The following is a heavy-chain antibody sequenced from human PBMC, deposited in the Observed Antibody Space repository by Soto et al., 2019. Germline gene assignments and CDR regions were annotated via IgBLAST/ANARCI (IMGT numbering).Heavy chain of an antibody. V-gene: IGHV3-23*01. J-gene: IGHJ4*02. D-gene: IGHD3-22*01. Sequence: PGGSLRLSCAASGFTFSSYAMSWVRQAPGKGLEWVSAISVSGGSTYYADSVKGRFTISRDNSKNTLYLQMNSLRAEDTAVYYCAKVGLRYYYDSRYFDYWGQGTLVTVSS. CDR2: ISVSGGST. CDR3: AKVGLRYYYDSRYFDY. CDR1: GFTFSSYA.